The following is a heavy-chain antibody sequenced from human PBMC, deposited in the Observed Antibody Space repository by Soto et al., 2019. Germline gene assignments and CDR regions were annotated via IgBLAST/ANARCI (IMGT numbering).Heavy chain of an antibody. J-gene: IGHJ5*02. Sequence: VQLVQSGAEVKKPGSSVKVSCEASGGIFSNHVISWLRQAPGQGLEWLGGIIPIFGTTNYAQKFRGRVTITADESTNTAYLDLSSLRSEDTAVYYCARSQNYTSGWYNCFDPWGQGTLVTVSS. V-gene: IGHV1-69*01. D-gene: IGHD6-19*01. CDR2: IIPIFGTT. CDR1: GGIFSNHV. CDR3: ARSQNYTSGWYNCFDP.